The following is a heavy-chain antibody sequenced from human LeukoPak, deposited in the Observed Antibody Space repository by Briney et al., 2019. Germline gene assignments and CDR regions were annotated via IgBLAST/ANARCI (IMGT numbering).Heavy chain of an antibody. CDR3: AHLQYCSGTTCPYSDY. CDR2: ISSDGSST. Sequence: PGGSLRLSCAASGFTFSSYWMHWVRHAPGKGLEWVSRISSDGSSTDYADSVKGRFTISSDNAKNALYLQIHSLRAEDTAMYYCAHLQYCSGTTCPYSDYWGQGTLVTVSS. CDR1: GFTFSSYW. V-gene: IGHV3-74*01. D-gene: IGHD2/OR15-2a*01. J-gene: IGHJ4*02.